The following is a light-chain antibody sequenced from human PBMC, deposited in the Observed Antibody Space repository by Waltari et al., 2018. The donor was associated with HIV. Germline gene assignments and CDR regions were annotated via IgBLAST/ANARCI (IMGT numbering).Light chain of an antibody. CDR2: AAS. J-gene: IGKJ5*01. CDR1: QDITNY. Sequence: DIQMTQSPSSLSASVGDRVTITCRASQDITNYLVWFQQKPGEAPKSLIYAASSLQRGVPSKFRGSGSGTDFTLTIDTLHSEDSATYYCQQYKSYPLTFGQGTRLEIK. V-gene: IGKV1-16*02. CDR3: QQYKSYPLT.